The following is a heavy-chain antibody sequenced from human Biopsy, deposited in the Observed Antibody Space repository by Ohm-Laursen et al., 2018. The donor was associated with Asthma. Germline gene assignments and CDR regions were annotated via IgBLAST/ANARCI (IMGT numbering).Heavy chain of an antibody. CDR2: IYRNGDT. CDR3: ARGWNCGGDCYSLDS. Sequence: SDTLSLTCSVSGDSIDSGDYSWTWIRQSPGVGLEWIGYIYRNGDTYYNPTLKNRVTISIDRSKNQFSLRLRSVTAADTAAYYCARGWNCGGDCYSLDSWGQGTLVTVSS. CDR1: GDSIDSGDYS. D-gene: IGHD2-21*02. V-gene: IGHV4-30-2*06. J-gene: IGHJ5*01.